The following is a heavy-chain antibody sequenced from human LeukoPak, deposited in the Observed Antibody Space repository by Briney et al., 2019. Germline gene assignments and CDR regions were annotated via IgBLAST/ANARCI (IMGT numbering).Heavy chain of an antibody. Sequence: SETLSLTCTVSGGSISSYYWSWIRQPPGKGLEWIGYIYYSGSTKYNPSLKSRVTISVDASKTQFSLKLNSVTAADTAVYYCAKDRGVDYYDSSGYFDYWGQGTLVTVSS. CDR1: GGSISSYY. V-gene: IGHV4-59*01. CDR3: AKDRGVDYYDSSGYFDY. CDR2: IYYSGST. D-gene: IGHD3-22*01. J-gene: IGHJ4*02.